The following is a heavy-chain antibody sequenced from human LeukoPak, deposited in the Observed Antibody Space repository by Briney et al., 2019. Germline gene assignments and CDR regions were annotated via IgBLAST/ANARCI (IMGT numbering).Heavy chain of an antibody. D-gene: IGHD3-22*01. J-gene: IGHJ4*02. Sequence: ASVKVSCKASGYAFTGYYIHWVRQAPGQGLQWMGWINPNSGGTDYAQKFQGRVTMTRDTSITTAYMELSGLRSDDTALYYCARVVESWGHYYDSSGYLNYWGQGTLVTVSS. CDR1: GYAFTGYY. CDR3: ARVVESWGHYYDSSGYLNY. V-gene: IGHV1-2*02. CDR2: INPNSGGT.